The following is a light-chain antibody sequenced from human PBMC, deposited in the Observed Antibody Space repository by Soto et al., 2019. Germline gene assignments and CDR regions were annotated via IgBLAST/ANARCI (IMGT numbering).Light chain of an antibody. CDR2: GNS. CDR1: SSNIGAGYD. J-gene: IGLJ2*01. Sequence: QSVLTQPPSVSGAPGQRVTISCTGSSSNIGAGYDVHWYQQLPGTAPKLLIYGNSNRPSGVPDRFSGSKSGTSASLAITGLQAEDEADYYCQSYDSSLSPVVFGGGTKLTVI. CDR3: QSYDSSLSPVV. V-gene: IGLV1-40*01.